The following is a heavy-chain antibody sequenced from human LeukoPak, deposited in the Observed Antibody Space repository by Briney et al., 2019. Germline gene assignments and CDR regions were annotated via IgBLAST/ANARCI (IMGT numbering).Heavy chain of an antibody. Sequence: GGSLRLSCAASGFTFSSYWMSWVRQAPGKGLEWVANIKQDGSEKYYVDSVKGRFTISRDNAKNSLYLQMNSLRAEDTAVYYCARRGYSYGLPHFDYWGQGTLVTVSS. D-gene: IGHD5-18*01. V-gene: IGHV3-7*01. CDR2: IKQDGSEK. CDR1: GFTFSSYW. J-gene: IGHJ4*02. CDR3: ARRGYSYGLPHFDY.